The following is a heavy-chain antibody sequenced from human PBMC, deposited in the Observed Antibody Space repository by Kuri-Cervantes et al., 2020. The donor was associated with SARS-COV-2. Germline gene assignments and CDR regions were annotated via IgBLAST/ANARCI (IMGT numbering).Heavy chain of an antibody. V-gene: IGHV4-61*02. Sequence: LRLSCTVSGGSISSGSYYWSWIRQPAGKGLEWIGRIYTSGSTNYNPSLKSRVTISVDTSKNQFSLKLSSVTAADTAVYYCARGAYCSSTSCYNENYFDYWGQGTLVTVSS. CDR3: ARGAYCSSTSCYNENYFDY. D-gene: IGHD2-2*02. CDR1: GGSISSGSYY. CDR2: IYTSGST. J-gene: IGHJ4*02.